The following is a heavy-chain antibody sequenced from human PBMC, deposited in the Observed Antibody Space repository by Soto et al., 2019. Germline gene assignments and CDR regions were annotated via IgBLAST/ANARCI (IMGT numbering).Heavy chain of an antibody. CDR1: GFTFSSYG. CDR3: AKDDRAAAGYYYGYGMDV. J-gene: IGHJ6*02. V-gene: IGHV3-30*18. D-gene: IGHD6-13*01. CDR2: ISYDGSNK. Sequence: QVQLVESGGGVVQPGRSLRLSCAASGFTFSSYGMHWVRQAPGKGLEWVAVISYDGSNKYYADSVKGRFTISRDNSKNTMYLQMNRLRAEDTAVYYCAKDDRAAAGYYYGYGMDVWGQGTTVTVSS.